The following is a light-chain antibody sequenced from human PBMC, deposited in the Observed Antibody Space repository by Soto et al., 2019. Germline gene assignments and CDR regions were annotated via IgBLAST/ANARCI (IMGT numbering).Light chain of an antibody. CDR3: QQCYSTPFT. CDR1: QSVLYSANNKDY. Sequence: DIVMTQSPESLAVSLGERATIXCKSSQSVLYSANNKDYLAWYQQKPGQPPKLLIDWASTRESGVPERFSGNGSGTDFTLPISSLQAEDVAVYYCQQCYSTPFTFGPGTRVDIK. J-gene: IGKJ3*01. V-gene: IGKV4-1*01. CDR2: WAS.